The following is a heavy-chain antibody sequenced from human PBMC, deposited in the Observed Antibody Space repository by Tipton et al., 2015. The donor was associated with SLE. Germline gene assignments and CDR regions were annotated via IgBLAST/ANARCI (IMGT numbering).Heavy chain of an antibody. Sequence: TLSLTCTVSGDSISSHSWSWIRQPPGKGLEWIGCMYYSGSTNYNPSLKSRVTISVDTAKNHFSLNLSSVTAADTAVYYCARYSGRYFFDYWGQGTLVTVSS. CDR2: MYYSGST. CDR1: GDSISSHS. D-gene: IGHD6-13*01. J-gene: IGHJ4*02. V-gene: IGHV4-59*11. CDR3: ARYSGRYFFDY.